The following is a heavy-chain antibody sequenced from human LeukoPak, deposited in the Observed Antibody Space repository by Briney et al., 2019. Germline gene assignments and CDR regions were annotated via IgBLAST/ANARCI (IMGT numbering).Heavy chain of an antibody. J-gene: IGHJ5*02. CDR1: GFTFSSYS. CDR2: ISSSSSTI. CDR3: AGDFWSGYRWFDP. V-gene: IGHV3-48*01. D-gene: IGHD3-3*01. Sequence: GGSLRLSCAASGFTFSSYSMNWVRQAPRKGLEWVSYISSSSSTIYYADSVKGRFTISRDNAKNSLYLQMNSLRAEDTAVYYCAGDFWSGYRWFDPWGQGTLVTVSS.